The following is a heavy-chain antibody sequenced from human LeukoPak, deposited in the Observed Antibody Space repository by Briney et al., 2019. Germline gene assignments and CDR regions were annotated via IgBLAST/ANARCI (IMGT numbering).Heavy chain of an antibody. V-gene: IGHV1-69*13. CDR2: IIPIFGTA. D-gene: IGHD5-18*01. J-gene: IGHJ4*02. CDR3: ARGNTAMVTGCGY. CDR1: GGTFSSYA. Sequence: ASVKVSCKASGGTFSSYAISWVRQAPGQGLEWMGGIIPIFGTANYARKFQGRVTITADESTSTAYMELSSLRSEDTAVYYCARGNTAMVTGCGYWGQRTLVTVSS.